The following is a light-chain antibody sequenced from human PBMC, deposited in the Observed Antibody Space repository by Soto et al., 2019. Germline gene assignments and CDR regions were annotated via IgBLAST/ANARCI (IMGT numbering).Light chain of an antibody. CDR2: EVT. CDR3: SSYTSTSRYV. CDR1: SSDVGKYDR. V-gene: IGLV2-18*02. J-gene: IGLJ1*01. Sequence: QSALTQPPSVSGSPGQSVTTSCTGTSSDVGKYDRVSWYQQPPGTAPKLIIYEVTNRPSGVPARFSGSKSGNTASLTISGLQAEDEADYYCSSYTSTSRYVFGAGTKVTVL.